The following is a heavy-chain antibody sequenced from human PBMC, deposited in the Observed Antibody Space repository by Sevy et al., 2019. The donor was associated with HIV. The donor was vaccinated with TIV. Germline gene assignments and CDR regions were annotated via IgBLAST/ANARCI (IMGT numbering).Heavy chain of an antibody. J-gene: IGHJ4*02. Sequence: ASVKVSCKASGYTFTSYDVNWVRQATGHGLEWMGWMSPNSVNTGYAQNLQGRVTLTRNTSMSTAYMELTSLTSEDTAVYFCARNYDGSGSYFDFWGQGTLVTVSS. D-gene: IGHD3-10*01. CDR3: ARNYDGSGSYFDF. V-gene: IGHV1-8*01. CDR1: GYTFTSYD. CDR2: MSPNSVNT.